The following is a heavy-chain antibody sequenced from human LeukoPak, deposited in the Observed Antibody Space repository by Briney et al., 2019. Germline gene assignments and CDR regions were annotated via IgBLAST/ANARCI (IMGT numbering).Heavy chain of an antibody. J-gene: IGHJ3*02. V-gene: IGHV4-38-2*02. CDR1: GYSLTSAYY. Sequence: SETLSLTCTVSGYSLTSAYYWGWIRQPPGKGLEWIGSIYYIGSTYYNPSLKSRVTISVDTSKNQFSLKLSSVTAADTAVYYCARDAHYDSSGGIWGQGTMVTVSS. D-gene: IGHD3-22*01. CDR3: ARDAHYDSSGGI. CDR2: IYYIGST.